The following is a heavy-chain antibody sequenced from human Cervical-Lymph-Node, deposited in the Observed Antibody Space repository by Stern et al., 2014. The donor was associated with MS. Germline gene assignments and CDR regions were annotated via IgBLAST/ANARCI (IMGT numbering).Heavy chain of an antibody. CDR3: VTREGGSRDYELLYRYGMDV. CDR2: FDPEYGET. CDR1: GDSLTELY. J-gene: IGHJ6*02. D-gene: IGHD2-2*02. Sequence: QVQLVQSGAEVKKPGASVRVSCKVSGDSLTELYMHWVRQAPGKGLEWMGGFDPEYGETIYAPQFQGRVTVTEDTSADTAYMEMSSLRSDDTAVYYCVTREGGSRDYELLYRYGMDVWGQGTTVSVSS. V-gene: IGHV1-24*01.